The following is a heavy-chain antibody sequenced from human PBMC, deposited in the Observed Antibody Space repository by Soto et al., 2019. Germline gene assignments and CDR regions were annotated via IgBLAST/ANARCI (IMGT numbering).Heavy chain of an antibody. CDR3: SRDSITRVSSDIPGMDV. CDR1: GFDFSTYA. V-gene: IGHV3-23*01. CDR2: IGEGGGSR. D-gene: IGHD3-10*01. J-gene: IGHJ6*02. Sequence: EVRLLESGGGLVQPGGSLRLSCVGSGFDFSTYAMSWVRQAPGKGLEWVSVIGEGGGSRVYADSVKGRFTISRDNSKNTLYLQMTSLRVDDTAIYYCSRDSITRVSSDIPGMDVWGQGTTVSVSS.